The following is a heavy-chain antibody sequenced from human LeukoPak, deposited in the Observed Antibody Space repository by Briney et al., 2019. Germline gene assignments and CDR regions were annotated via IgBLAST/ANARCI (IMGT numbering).Heavy chain of an antibody. CDR3: ATSKSSSGWYWDY. CDR2: IYTSGST. Sequence: SETLSLTCTVSGGSISSHYWSWIRQSAGKGLEWIGRIYTSGSTNYNPSLKSRVTMSVDTSKNQFSLKLSSVTAADTAVYYCATSKSSSGWYWDYWGQGTLVTVSS. D-gene: IGHD6-19*01. J-gene: IGHJ4*02. V-gene: IGHV4-4*07. CDR1: GGSISSHY.